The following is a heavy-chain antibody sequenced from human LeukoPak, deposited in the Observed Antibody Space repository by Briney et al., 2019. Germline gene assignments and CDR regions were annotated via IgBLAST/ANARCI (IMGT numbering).Heavy chain of an antibody. Sequence: GGSLRLSCAASGFTFSSYWMTWIRQATGKGLEWGANIKQDGSEKYYVDSVKGRFTISRDNAKNSLYLQMNSLRAEDTAVYYCARDTGGGYSCYDCWGQGTLVTVSS. J-gene: IGHJ4*02. CDR2: IKQDGSEK. D-gene: IGHD5-18*01. CDR3: ARDTGGGYSCYDC. V-gene: IGHV3-7*01. CDR1: GFTFSSYW.